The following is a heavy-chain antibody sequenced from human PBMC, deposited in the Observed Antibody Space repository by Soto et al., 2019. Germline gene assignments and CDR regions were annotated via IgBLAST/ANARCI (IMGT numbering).Heavy chain of an antibody. Sequence: QITLKESGPTLAKPTQTLTLTCNFSGFSLSTGGVGVAWVRQPPGKAREWLTLIYWNGETRTSPSLENRLTVTKDESKNQVALTMTIMDPVDTATYYCALLPPFANYNLDYWGQGIRVTVSS. D-gene: IGHD1-20*01. CDR2: IYWNGET. J-gene: IGHJ4*02. V-gene: IGHV2-5*01. CDR1: GFSLSTGGVG. CDR3: ALLPPFANYNLDY.